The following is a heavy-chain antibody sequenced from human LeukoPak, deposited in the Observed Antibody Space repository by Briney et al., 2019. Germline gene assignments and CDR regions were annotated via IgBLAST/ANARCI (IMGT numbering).Heavy chain of an antibody. CDR2: ISGSGGNT. CDR1: GFRFSNYA. V-gene: IGHV3-23*01. CDR3: AHLTRGYSDSDYGS. Sequence: GGSLGLSCAASGFRFSNYALTWVRQVPGKGLEWVSTISGSGGNTYYADSVKGRFTISRDNSKNTLFLQMNSLRAEDTAMFYCAHLTRGYSDSDYGSWGQGTLVTVSS. D-gene: IGHD5-12*01. J-gene: IGHJ5*02.